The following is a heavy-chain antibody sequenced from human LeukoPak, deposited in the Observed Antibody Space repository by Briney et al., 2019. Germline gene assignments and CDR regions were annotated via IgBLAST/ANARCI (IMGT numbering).Heavy chain of an antibody. J-gene: IGHJ4*02. D-gene: IGHD4-23*01. Sequence: PGGSLRLSCAASGFTFSTYSMSWVRQAPGKGLEWVSGISGSGGNTYYADSVKGRFTVSRDNSKNMLYLQMHSRRAEDTAIFYCVKYPASGGYLDYWGQGTPVTVSS. CDR2: ISGSGGNT. CDR1: GFTFSTYS. V-gene: IGHV3-23*01. CDR3: VKYPASGGYLDY.